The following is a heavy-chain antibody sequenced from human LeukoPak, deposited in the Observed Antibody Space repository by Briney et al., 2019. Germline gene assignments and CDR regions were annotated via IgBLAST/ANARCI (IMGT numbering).Heavy chain of an antibody. CDR3: AKDLGRDCSGGSCYSTAEYFQH. D-gene: IGHD2-15*01. CDR2: ISGSGGST. V-gene: IGHV3-23*01. CDR1: GFTFSSYA. J-gene: IGHJ1*01. Sequence: GGSLRLSCAASGFTFSSYAMSWVRQAPGNGLEWVSAISGSGGSTYYADSVKGRFTISRDNSKNTLYLQMNSLRAEDTAVYYCAKDLGRDCSGGSCYSTAEYFQHWGQGTLVTVSS.